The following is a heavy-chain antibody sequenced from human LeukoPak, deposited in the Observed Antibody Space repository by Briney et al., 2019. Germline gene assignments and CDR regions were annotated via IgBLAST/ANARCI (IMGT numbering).Heavy chain of an antibody. V-gene: IGHV4-39*07. CDR2: IYYSGGT. J-gene: IGHJ4*02. CDR3: ATYSSGWYPFDY. Sequence: SETLSLTCTVSGDSIRSTSYYWGWIRQPPGKGLEWIGNIYYSGGTYYSPSLKSRVTISVDTSKNQFSLKLSSVTAADTAVYYCATYSSGWYPFDYWGQGTLVTVSS. CDR1: GDSIRSTSYY. D-gene: IGHD6-19*01.